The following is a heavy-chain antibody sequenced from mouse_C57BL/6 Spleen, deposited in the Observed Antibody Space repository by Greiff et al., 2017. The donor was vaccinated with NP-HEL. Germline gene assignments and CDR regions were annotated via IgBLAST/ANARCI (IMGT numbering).Heavy chain of an antibody. V-gene: IGHV1-26*01. CDR3: ARNSGGFAY. J-gene: IGHJ3*01. CDR2: INPNNGGT. CDR1: GYTFTDYY. Sequence: EVKLMESGPELVKPGASVKISCKASGYTFTDYYMNWVKQSHGKSLEWIGDINPNNGGTSYNQKFKGKATLTVDKSSSTAYMELRSLTSEDSAVYYCARNSGGFAYWGQGTLVTVSA.